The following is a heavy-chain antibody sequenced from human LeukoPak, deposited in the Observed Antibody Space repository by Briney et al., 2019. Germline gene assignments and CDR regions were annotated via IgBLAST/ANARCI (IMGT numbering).Heavy chain of an antibody. CDR3: ASQSGYCGGDCLDAFDI. J-gene: IGHJ3*02. CDR1: GYSFTSCW. CDR2: IYPGDSDT. Sequence: GESLKISCKGSGYSFTSCWIGWVRQMPGKGLEWMGIIYPGDSDTRYSPSFQGQVTISADKSISTAYLQWSSLKASDTAMYYCASQSGYCGGDCLDAFDIWGQGTMVTVSS. V-gene: IGHV5-51*01. D-gene: IGHD2-21*02.